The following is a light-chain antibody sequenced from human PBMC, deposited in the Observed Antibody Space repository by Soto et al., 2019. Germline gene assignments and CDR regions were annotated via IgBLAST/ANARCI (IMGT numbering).Light chain of an antibody. CDR3: AAWDDSLNGAV. V-gene: IGLV1-44*01. CDR2: SNN. CDR1: SSNIGSNT. J-gene: IGLJ7*01. Sequence: QSVLTQPPSASGTPGQRVTISCSGSSSNIGSNTVNWYQQLPGTAPKLLIYSNNQRHSGVPDRFSGSKSGTSASLAISGLQSEDEADYYCAAWDDSLNGAVFGGGTQLTV.